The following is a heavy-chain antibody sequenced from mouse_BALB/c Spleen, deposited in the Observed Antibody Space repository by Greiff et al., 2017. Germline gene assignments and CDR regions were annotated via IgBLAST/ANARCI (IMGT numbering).Heavy chain of an antibody. D-gene: IGHD1-1*01. Sequence: VHLVESGPGLVAPSQSLSITCTVSGFSLTSYGVHWVRQPPGKGLEWLGVIWAGGSTNYNSALMSRLSISKDNSKSQVFLKMNSLQTDDTAMYYCARDQYYGSSYGAMDYWGQGTSVTVSS. CDR3: ARDQYYGSSYGAMDY. J-gene: IGHJ4*01. V-gene: IGHV2-9*02. CDR1: GFSLTSYG. CDR2: IWAGGST.